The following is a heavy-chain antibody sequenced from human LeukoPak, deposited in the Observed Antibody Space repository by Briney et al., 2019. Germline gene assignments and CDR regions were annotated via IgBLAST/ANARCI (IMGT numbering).Heavy chain of an antibody. CDR2: IYHSGST. J-gene: IGHJ4*02. Sequence: SETLSLTCAVSGYSISSGYYWGWIRPPPGKGLEWIGIIYHSGSTYYNPSLKSRVIISVDTSKNQFSLKLSSVTAADTAVYYCARHGDGDIVVVPAAIISAQFGYWGQGTLVTVSS. CDR3: ARHGDGDIVVVPAAIISAQFGY. CDR1: GYSISSGYY. V-gene: IGHV4-38-2*01. D-gene: IGHD2-2*01.